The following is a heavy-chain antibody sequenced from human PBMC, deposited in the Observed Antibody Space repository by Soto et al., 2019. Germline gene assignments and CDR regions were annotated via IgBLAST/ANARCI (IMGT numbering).Heavy chain of an antibody. V-gene: IGHV4-31*03. CDR2: IYYSGST. J-gene: IGHJ4*02. CDR3: ASGLLTADSY. Sequence: PSETLSLTCSVSYGSISSGGYYWSWIRQHPGKGLEWIGYIYYSGSTYYNPSLKSRVTISVDTSKNQFSLKLSSVTAADTAVYYCASGLLTADSYWGQGTLVTVSS. D-gene: IGHD3-22*01. CDR1: YGSISSGGYY.